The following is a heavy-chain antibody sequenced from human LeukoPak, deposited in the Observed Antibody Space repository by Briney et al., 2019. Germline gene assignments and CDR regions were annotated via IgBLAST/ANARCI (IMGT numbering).Heavy chain of an antibody. V-gene: IGHV3-7*03. Sequence: PGGSLRLSCAASGFTFSSYGMHWVRQAPGKGLEWVANIKQDGSEKYYVDSVKGRFTISRDNAKNSLYLQMNSLRAEDTAVYYCARGLVVLDYWGQGTLVSVSS. CDR1: GFTFSSYG. CDR3: ARGLVVLDY. D-gene: IGHD2-15*01. CDR2: IKQDGSEK. J-gene: IGHJ4*02.